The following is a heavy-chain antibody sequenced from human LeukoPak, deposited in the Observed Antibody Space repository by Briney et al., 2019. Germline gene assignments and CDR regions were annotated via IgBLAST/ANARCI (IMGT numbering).Heavy chain of an antibody. V-gene: IGHV1-18*01. D-gene: IGHD2-2*02. Sequence: ASVKVSCKASGYTFTSHGISWVRQAPGQGLEWMGWISAYNGNTNYAQKLQGRVTMTTDTSTSTAYMELRSLRSDDTAVYYCARDIVVVPAAIFRYFDYWGQGTLVTVSS. CDR3: ARDIVVVPAAIFRYFDY. CDR1: GYTFTSHG. CDR2: ISAYNGNT. J-gene: IGHJ4*02.